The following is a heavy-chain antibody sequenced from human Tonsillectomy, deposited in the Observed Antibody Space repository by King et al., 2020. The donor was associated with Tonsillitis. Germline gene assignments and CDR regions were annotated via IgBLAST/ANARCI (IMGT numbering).Heavy chain of an antibody. CDR2: INHSGST. Sequence: VQLQQWGAGLLKPSETLSLTCVVYGGSFSGYYWSWIRQPPGKGLEWIGEINHSGSTNYNPSLKSRVTISLDMYKNQFSLKLSSVIAADTAVYYCSRGLDRSGFWSGGKFFQHWGQGTLVTVSS. CDR3: SRGLDRSGFWSGGKFFQH. V-gene: IGHV4-34*01. D-gene: IGHD3-3*01. J-gene: IGHJ1*01. CDR1: GGSFSGYY.